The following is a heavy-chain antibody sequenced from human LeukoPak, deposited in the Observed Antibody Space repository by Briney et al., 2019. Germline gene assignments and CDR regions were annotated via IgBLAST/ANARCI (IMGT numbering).Heavy chain of an antibody. D-gene: IGHD4-17*01. J-gene: IGHJ4*02. CDR2: IYYSGST. CDR3: ARGRGDYGLNYFDY. Sequence: SETLSLTCTVSGDSISSSSYYWGWIRQPPGKGLELIGSIYYSGSTYYNPSLKSRVTMSVDTSKNQFSLKLSSVTAADTAVYYCARGRGDYGLNYFDYWGQGTLVTVSS. CDR1: GDSISSSSYY. V-gene: IGHV4-39*01.